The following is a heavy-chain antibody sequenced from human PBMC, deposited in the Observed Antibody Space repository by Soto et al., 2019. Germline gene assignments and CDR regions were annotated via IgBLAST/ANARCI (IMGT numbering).Heavy chain of an antibody. CDR2: VSPPFRTS. V-gene: IGHV1-69*01. J-gene: IGHJ6*02. CDR1: GVSFNNNG. Sequence: QVQLVQSGAEVKKPGSSVKVSCKTSGVSFNNNGIGWVRQAPGHGLEWMGGVSPPFRTSNYARKFQGRISHTAGGCTGTVNMVLGRLAFEGTAQYYCARVLYYGSGSYSPYGMDVWGQGTTVTVSS. D-gene: IGHD3-10*01. CDR3: ARVLYYGSGSYSPYGMDV.